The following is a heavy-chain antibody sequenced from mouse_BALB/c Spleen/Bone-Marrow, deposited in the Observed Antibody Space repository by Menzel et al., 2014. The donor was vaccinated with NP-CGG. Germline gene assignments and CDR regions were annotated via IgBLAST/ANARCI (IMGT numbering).Heavy chain of an antibody. Sequence: EVMLVESGAEFVRPGALVKLSCNASGFNIKDYYMHWVKQRPEQGLEWIGWIDPENGNTIYDPKFPGKASITADTSSNTAYLQLSSPTSEDTAVYYCTRWVYYGSSYFDYWGQGTTLTVSS. D-gene: IGHD1-1*01. CDR3: TRWVYYGSSYFDY. V-gene: IGHV14-1*02. CDR1: GFNIKDYY. J-gene: IGHJ2*01. CDR2: IDPENGNT.